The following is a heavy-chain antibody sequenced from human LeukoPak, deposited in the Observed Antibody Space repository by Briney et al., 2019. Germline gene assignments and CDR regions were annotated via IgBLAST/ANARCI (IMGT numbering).Heavy chain of an antibody. V-gene: IGHV4-34*01. CDR2: INHSGST. D-gene: IGHD6-19*01. J-gene: IGHJ6*03. CDR3: ARGHSSGWGEDYYYYMDV. Sequence: SETLSLTCAVYGGSFSGYYWSWIRQPPGKGLEWIGEINHSGSTNYNPSLKSRVTISVDTSKNQFSLKLSSVTAADTAVYYCARGHSSGWGEDYYYYMDVWGKGTTVTVSS. CDR1: GGSFSGYY.